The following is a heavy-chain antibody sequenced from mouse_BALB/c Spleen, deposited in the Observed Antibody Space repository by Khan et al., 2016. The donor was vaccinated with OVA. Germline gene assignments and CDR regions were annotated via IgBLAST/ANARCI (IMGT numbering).Heavy chain of an antibody. CDR3: ARGLNYYGSWFAY. CDR1: GYTFTNFG. CDR2: INTSTGEP. D-gene: IGHD1-1*01. J-gene: IGHJ3*01. V-gene: IGHV9-1*02. Sequence: QIQLVQSGPELKKPGETVKISCKASGYTFTNFGMNWVKQAPGKALKWMGWINTSTGEPTYADDFKGRFAFSLETSASTAYLQIHKLKNEDMATYFCARGLNYYGSWFAYWGQGTLVTVSA.